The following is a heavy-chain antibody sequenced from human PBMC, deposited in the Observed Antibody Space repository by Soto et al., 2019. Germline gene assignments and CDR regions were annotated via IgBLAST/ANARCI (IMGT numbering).Heavy chain of an antibody. CDR3: ARSTSLGGMDV. CDR2: IRSSNGNT. V-gene: IGHV3-23*01. D-gene: IGHD1-1*01. Sequence: GGSLRLSCAASGFTFSNYAMSWVRQAPGKGLEWVSAIRSSNGNTYYTDSVKGRFTISRDIAKNSLYLQMIGLRAEDTAVYYCARSTSLGGMDVWGQGTTVTVSS. CDR1: GFTFSNYA. J-gene: IGHJ6*02.